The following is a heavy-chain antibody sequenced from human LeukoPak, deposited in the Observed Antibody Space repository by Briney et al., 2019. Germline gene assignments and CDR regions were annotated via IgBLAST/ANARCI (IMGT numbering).Heavy chain of an antibody. CDR1: GGSISSGYSY. CDR2: IYTSGKI. J-gene: IGHJ4*02. Sequence: SETLSLTCTVSGGSISSGYSYWTWVRQPAGKGLEWMGHIYTSGKIDYNPSLESRVTISVDTSKNQFSLQLNSVTPEDTAVYYCARGAGTVVAATFDYWGQGTLVTVSS. V-gene: IGHV4-61*09. CDR3: ARGAGTVVAATFDY. D-gene: IGHD2-15*01.